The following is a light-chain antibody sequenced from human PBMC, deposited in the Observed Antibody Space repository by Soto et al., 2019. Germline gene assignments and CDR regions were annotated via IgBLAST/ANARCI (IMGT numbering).Light chain of an antibody. CDR3: QHYGSSRGT. CDR2: GAS. Sequence: EIVLTQSPGTLSLSPGERATLSCRASQSVSSTYLAWYQQKPGQAPRLLIYGASSRATGIPDRFSGSGSGTDFTLTISRLETEDFAVYYCQHYGSSRGTFGQWTRV. V-gene: IGKV3-20*01. J-gene: IGKJ1*01. CDR1: QSVSSTY.